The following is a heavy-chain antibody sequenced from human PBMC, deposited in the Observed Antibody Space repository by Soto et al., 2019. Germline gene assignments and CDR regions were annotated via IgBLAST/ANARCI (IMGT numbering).Heavy chain of an antibody. CDR1: GYTFTGYY. CDR3: AKESSSINKVGYFLDY. Sequence: ASVKVSCKASGYTFTGYYMHWVRQAPGQGLEWMGWINPNSGGTNYAQKFQVWVTMTRDTSISTAYMELSRLRSDDTAVYYCAKESSSINKVGYFLDYWGQGTLVTVSS. J-gene: IGHJ4*02. D-gene: IGHD6-6*01. V-gene: IGHV1-2*04. CDR2: INPNSGGT.